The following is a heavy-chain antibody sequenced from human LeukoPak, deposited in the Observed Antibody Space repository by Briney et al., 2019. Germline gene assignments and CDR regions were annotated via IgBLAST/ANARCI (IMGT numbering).Heavy chain of an antibody. CDR3: ARDIAAAGINWFDP. D-gene: IGHD6-13*01. V-gene: IGHV7-4-1*02. J-gene: IGHJ5*02. CDR1: GYTFTSYA. CDR2: INTNTGNP. Sequence: GASVKVSCKASGYTFTSYAMNWARQAPGQGLEWMGWINTNTGNPTYAQGFTGRFVFSLDTSVSTAYLQISSLKAEDTAVYYCARDIAAAGINWFDPWGQGTLVTVSS.